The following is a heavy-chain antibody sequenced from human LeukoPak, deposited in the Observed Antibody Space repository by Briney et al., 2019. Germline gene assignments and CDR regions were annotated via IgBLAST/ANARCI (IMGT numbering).Heavy chain of an antibody. CDR1: GYTFTSYG. CDR2: ISAYNGNT. V-gene: IGHV1-18*01. Sequence: ASVKVSCKASGYTFTSYGISWVRQPPGQGLEWMGWISAYNGNTNYAQKLQGRVTMTTDTSTSTAYMELRSLRSDDTAVYYCARGGVYCSSTSCYRSWFDPWGQGTLVTVSS. D-gene: IGHD2-2*01. J-gene: IGHJ5*02. CDR3: ARGGVYCSSTSCYRSWFDP.